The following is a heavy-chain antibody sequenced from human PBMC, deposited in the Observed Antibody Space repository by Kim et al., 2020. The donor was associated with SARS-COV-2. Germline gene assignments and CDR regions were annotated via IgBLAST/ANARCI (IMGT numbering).Heavy chain of an antibody. J-gene: IGHJ4*02. V-gene: IGHV4-39*01. Sequence: PVLQGRVNISVDTSKNQFSLKLSSVPAADTAVYYCARHYPGYSSGWHFDYWGQGTLVTVSS. D-gene: IGHD6-19*01. CDR3: ARHYPGYSSGWHFDY.